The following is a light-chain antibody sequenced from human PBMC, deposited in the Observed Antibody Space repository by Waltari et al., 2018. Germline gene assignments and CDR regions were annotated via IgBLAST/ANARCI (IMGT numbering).Light chain of an antibody. J-gene: IGKJ1*01. CDR1: QGLGSD. Sequence: AIGMTQSPSSLSASVEDTVTITCRASQGLGSDLGWYQQKQGKAPRILISAASTLQSGVPSRFSGSGSGTDFTLTISGLQPEDFATYYCLQDYIYPWTFGQGTKVEIK. V-gene: IGKV1-6*01. CDR2: AAS. CDR3: LQDYIYPWT.